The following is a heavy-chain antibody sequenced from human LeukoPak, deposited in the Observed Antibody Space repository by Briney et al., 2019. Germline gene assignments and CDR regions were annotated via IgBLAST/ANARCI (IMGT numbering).Heavy chain of an antibody. D-gene: IGHD5-18*01. CDR2: IYYSGST. V-gene: IGHV4-59*01. Sequence: SETLSLTCTVSGGSISSYYWSWIRQPPGKGLEWIGYIYYSGSTNYNPSLKSRVTISVDTSKNQFSLKLSSVTAADTAVYYCARHAYNYDSAFDIWGQGTMVTVSS. CDR1: GGSISSYY. J-gene: IGHJ3*02. CDR3: ARHAYNYDSAFDI.